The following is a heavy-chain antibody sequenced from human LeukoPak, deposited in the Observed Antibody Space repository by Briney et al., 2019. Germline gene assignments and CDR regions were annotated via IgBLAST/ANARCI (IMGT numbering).Heavy chain of an antibody. Sequence: GASVKVSCKASGYTFSSYAIQWVRQAPGERLEWMGWINAGNGNTKYSQKLQGRVTITRDTSATTAYMELSSLRSEDTAVYYCARDRGYSGYDHDFDYWGQGTLVTVSS. J-gene: IGHJ4*02. V-gene: IGHV1-3*01. CDR1: GYTFSSYA. D-gene: IGHD5-12*01. CDR2: INAGNGNT. CDR3: ARDRGYSGYDHDFDY.